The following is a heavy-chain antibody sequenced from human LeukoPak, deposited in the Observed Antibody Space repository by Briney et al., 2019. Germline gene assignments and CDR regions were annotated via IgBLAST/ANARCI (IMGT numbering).Heavy chain of an antibody. D-gene: IGHD3-9*01. V-gene: IGHV3-23*01. J-gene: IGHJ4*02. CDR2: ISSSGGST. CDR3: AKDESAGYYYFDY. Sequence: PGGSLRLSCATSGFTFSNYAMSWVRQVPGKGLEWVSVISSSGGSTYYADSVKGRFTISRDNSKNSLYLQMHSLRAEDTAVYFCAKDESAGYYYFDYWGQGTLATVSS. CDR1: GFTFSNYA.